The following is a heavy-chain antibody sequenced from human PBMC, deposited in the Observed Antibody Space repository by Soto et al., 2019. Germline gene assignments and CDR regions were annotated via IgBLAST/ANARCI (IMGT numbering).Heavy chain of an antibody. CDR1: GYTLTGDY. V-gene: IGHV1-46*01. CDR2: INPSGGST. J-gene: IGHJ3*02. CDR3: AGGSGWDDAFDI. D-gene: IGHD6-19*01. Sequence: VSVKGSWKGSGYTLTGDYVHWVRQAPGQGLEWMGIINPSGGSTSYAQKFQGRVNMTRDTSTSAVYMELSSLRSEDTAVHYCAGGSGWDDAFDILGQGTMVTVSS.